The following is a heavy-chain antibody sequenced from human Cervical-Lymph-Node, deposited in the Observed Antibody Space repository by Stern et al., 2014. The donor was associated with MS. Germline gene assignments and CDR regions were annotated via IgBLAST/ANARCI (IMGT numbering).Heavy chain of an antibody. CDR2: IYSVGST. D-gene: IGHD6-6*01. Sequence: EVQLVESGGGLIQPGGSLRLSCAASGFTVSNNYMTWVRQAPGKGLERVSVIYSVGSTYFADSVKGRFTISRDNSKNTLYLQMNSLRAEDTAVYYCASKQLVFWGPGTLVTVSS. V-gene: IGHV3-53*01. J-gene: IGHJ4*02. CDR1: GFTVSNNY. CDR3: ASKQLVF.